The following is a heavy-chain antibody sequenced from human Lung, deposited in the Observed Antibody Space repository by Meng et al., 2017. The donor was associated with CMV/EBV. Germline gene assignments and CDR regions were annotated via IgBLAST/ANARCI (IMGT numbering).Heavy chain of an antibody. CDR3: VREMLTEFYNWNSLHYFDY. D-gene: IGHD1-20*01. V-gene: IGHV3-21*01. J-gene: IGHJ4*02. Sequence: GGSLRLXXTASGFTFSDYSMNWVRQAPGKGLEWVSSITGNGLYIYYADAVKGRFTLSRDNAKNSLYLQINSLRAEDTAVYYCVREMLTEFYNWNSLHYFDYWGQGTLVXVSS. CDR1: GFTFSDYS. CDR2: ITGNGLYI.